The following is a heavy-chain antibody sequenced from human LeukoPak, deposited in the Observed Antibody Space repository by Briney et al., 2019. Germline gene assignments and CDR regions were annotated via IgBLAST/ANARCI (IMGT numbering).Heavy chain of an antibody. CDR1: GFTFSSYA. Sequence: GGSLRLSCAASGFTFSSYAVHWVRQAPGKGLEYVSAITSDGGRAYYANSVKGRFTISRDNSKNTLYLQMGSLRAEDMAVYYCARSRGLDVHYYYYMDVWGKGTTVTVSS. J-gene: IGHJ6*03. V-gene: IGHV3-64*01. CDR3: ARSRGLDVHYYYYMDV. D-gene: IGHD3-10*01. CDR2: ITSDGGRA.